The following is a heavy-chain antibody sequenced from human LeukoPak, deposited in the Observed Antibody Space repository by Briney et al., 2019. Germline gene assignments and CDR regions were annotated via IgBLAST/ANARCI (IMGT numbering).Heavy chain of an antibody. D-gene: IGHD5-18*01. Sequence: SVKVSCKASGATFSSYAISWVRQAPGQGLEWMGAIIPIFGTANYAQKFQGRVTITTDESTSTAYMELSSLRSEDTAVYYCARANTVDTPYMDVWGKGTTVTVSS. CDR1: GATFSSYA. V-gene: IGHV1-69*05. CDR3: ARANTVDTPYMDV. J-gene: IGHJ6*03. CDR2: IIPIFGTA.